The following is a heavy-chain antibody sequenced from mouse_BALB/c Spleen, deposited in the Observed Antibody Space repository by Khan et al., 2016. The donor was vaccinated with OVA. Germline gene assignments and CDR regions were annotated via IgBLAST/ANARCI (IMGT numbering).Heavy chain of an antibody. CDR2: INPHIGET. CDR3: TTIYRSDFDY. CDR1: GYSFTGYF. V-gene: IGHV1-20*02. D-gene: IGHD1-1*01. J-gene: IGHJ2*01. Sequence: EVQLQQSGPELVKPGASVKISCKASGYSFTGYFMNWVMQSHGKSLEWIGRINPHIGETFYNQKFKGKATLTVDESSSTAHMELRSLASEDSAVYNCTTIYRSDFDYWGQGTTLTVSS.